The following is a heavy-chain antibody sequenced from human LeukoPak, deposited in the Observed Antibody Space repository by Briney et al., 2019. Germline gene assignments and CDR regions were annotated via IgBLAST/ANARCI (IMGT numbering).Heavy chain of an antibody. V-gene: IGHV4-4*02. CDR2: IYHSGMT. CDR3: ARRVRGRSGITMLRGVRGHNWFDP. CDR1: GFTFSSHGM. J-gene: IGHJ5*02. Sequence: GSLRLSCAASGFTFSSHGMNWVRQPPGKGLEWIGEIYHSGMTNYKTSLKSRVTISVDESKNQFSLKLSSVTAADTAVYYCARRVRGRSGITMLRGVRGHNWFDPWGQGTLVTVSS. D-gene: IGHD3-10*01.